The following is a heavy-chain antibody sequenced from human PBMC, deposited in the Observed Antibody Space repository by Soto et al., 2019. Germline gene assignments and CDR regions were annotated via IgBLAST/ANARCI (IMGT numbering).Heavy chain of an antibody. CDR1: GDSLSSPTYY. CDR2: IYYSGRT. J-gene: IGHJ6*02. V-gene: IGHV4-61*01. CDR3: AGDTIEPEYYYCLDL. D-gene: IGHD3-10*01. Sequence: PSETLSLTCTVSGDSLSSPTYYWTWIRQPPGKGLEWIAHIYYSGRTIYNPSLQSRVAISVDTSKNQFYLELNSVTAAHTAVYFCAGDTIEPEYYYCLDLWGRVTTAT.